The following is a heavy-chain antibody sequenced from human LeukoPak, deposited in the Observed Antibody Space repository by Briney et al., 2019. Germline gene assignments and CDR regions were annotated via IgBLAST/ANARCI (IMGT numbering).Heavy chain of an antibody. D-gene: IGHD3-3*01. CDR2: INPSGGST. CDR3: ARALTSITIFGVVITQLFDY. CDR1: GYTFTSYY. J-gene: IGHJ4*02. V-gene: IGHV1-46*01. Sequence: ASVKASCKASGYTFTSYYMHWVRQAPGQGLEWMGIINPSGGSTSYAQKFQGRVTMTRNTSISTAYMELSSLRSEDTAVYYCARALTSITIFGVVITQLFDYWGQGTLVTVSS.